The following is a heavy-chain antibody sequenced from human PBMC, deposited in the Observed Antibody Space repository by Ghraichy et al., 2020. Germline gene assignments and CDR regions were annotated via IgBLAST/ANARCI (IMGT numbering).Heavy chain of an antibody. CDR3: ARISYDFWSGYYLGAFDI. J-gene: IGHJ3*02. CDR1: GFSLSTSGMC. V-gene: IGHV2-70*11. CDR2: IDWDDDK. D-gene: IGHD3-3*01. Sequence: SGPTLVKPTQTLTLTCTFSGFSLSTSGMCVSWIRQPPGKALEWLARIDWDDDKYYSTSLKTRLTISKDTSKNQVVLTMTNMDPVDTATYYCARISYDFWSGYYLGAFDIWGQGTMVTVSS.